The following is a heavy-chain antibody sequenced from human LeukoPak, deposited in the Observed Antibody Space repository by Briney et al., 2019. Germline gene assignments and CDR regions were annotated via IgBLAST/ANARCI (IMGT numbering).Heavy chain of an antibody. CDR1: GGSFSGCY. Sequence: SETLSLTCAVYGGSFSGCYWSWIRQPPGKGLEWIGEINHSGSTNYNPSLKSRVTISVDTSKNQFSLKLSSVTAADTAVYYCARGRGNGDCFDYWGQGTLVTVSS. J-gene: IGHJ4*02. CDR2: INHSGST. CDR3: ARGRGNGDCFDY. V-gene: IGHV4-34*01. D-gene: IGHD4-23*01.